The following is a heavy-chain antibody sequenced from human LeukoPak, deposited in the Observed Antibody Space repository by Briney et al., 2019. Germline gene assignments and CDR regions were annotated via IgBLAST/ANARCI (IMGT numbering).Heavy chain of an antibody. D-gene: IGHD2-2*02. Sequence: SETLSLTCTVSGGSISSGDYYWGWIRQPPGKGLEWIGSIYYSGSTYYNPSLKSRVTISVDTSKNQFSLKLSSVTAADTAVYYCARRGEYCSSTSCYNPHDYWGQGTLVTVSS. V-gene: IGHV4-39*01. CDR2: IYYSGST. CDR3: ARRGEYCSSTSCYNPHDY. J-gene: IGHJ4*02. CDR1: GGSISSGDYY.